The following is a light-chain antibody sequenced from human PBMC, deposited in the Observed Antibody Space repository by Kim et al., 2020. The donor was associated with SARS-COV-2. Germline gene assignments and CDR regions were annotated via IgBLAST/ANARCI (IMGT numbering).Light chain of an antibody. Sequence: GQSGTISCTGTSSDVGGYKYVSWYQQHPGKAPKLMIYEVTKRPSGVPDRFSGSKSGNTASLTVSGLQAEDEADYYCSSYAGSSNLVFGGGTQLTVL. CDR1: SSDVGGYKY. V-gene: IGLV2-8*01. CDR3: SSYAGSSNLV. CDR2: EVT. J-gene: IGLJ2*01.